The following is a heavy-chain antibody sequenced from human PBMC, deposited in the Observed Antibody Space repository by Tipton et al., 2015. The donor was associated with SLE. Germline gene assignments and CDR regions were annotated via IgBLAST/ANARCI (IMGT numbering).Heavy chain of an antibody. Sequence: TLSLTCTVSGGSISSYYWSWIRQPPGKGLEWIGYIYYSGSSNYNPSLKSRVTISVDTSKNQFFLELTSVTDADTAIYYCARFYPLGVWFDPWGQGTQVTVSS. CDR3: ARFYPLGVWFDP. J-gene: IGHJ5*02. V-gene: IGHV4-59*12. D-gene: IGHD3-10*01. CDR1: GGSISSYY. CDR2: IYYSGSS.